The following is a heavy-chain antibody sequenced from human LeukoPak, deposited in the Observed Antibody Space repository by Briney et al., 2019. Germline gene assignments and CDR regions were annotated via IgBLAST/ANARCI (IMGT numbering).Heavy chain of an antibody. Sequence: SQTLSLTCAISGDSVPSNSAAWNWIRQSPSRGLEWLGRTYYRSKWYNDYTGSVKSRIAINPDTSKNQFSLHLNSVTPEDTAVYYCARFAGGYLDAFDMWGQGTMVTVSS. D-gene: IGHD3-22*01. J-gene: IGHJ3*02. CDR3: ARFAGGYLDAFDM. CDR2: TYYRSKWYN. CDR1: GDSVPSNSAA. V-gene: IGHV6-1*01.